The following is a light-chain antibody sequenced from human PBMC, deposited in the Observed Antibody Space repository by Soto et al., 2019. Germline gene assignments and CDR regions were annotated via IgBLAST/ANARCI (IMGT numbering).Light chain of an antibody. V-gene: IGKV3-11*01. CDR3: QHRINAPPWT. CDR2: DAS. CDR1: QSVSSY. J-gene: IGKJ1*01. Sequence: EIVLTQSPVTLSLSPGERAALSCRASQSVSSYLAWYQQKPGQAPRLLIYDASNRATGIPARFSGSGSGTGFTLTISCLEPEDFAVYYCQHRINAPPWTFGLGTTVEIK.